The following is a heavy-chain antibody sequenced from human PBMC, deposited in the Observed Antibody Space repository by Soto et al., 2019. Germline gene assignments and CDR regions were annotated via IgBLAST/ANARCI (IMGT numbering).Heavy chain of an antibody. D-gene: IGHD2-2*01. CDR2: IYHSGST. CDR1: GGSISSGGYS. J-gene: IGHJ5*02. V-gene: IGHV4-30-2*01. CDR3: ARDVRGSYAGFDP. Sequence: PSETLSLTCAVSGGSISSGGYSWSWIRQPPGKGLEWIGYIYHSGSTYYNPSLKSRVTISVDRSKNQFSLKLSSVTAADTAVYYCARDVRGSYAGFDPWGQGTLVTVSS.